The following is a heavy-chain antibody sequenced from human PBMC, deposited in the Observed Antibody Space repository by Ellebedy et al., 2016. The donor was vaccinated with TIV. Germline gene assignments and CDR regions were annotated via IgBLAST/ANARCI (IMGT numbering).Heavy chain of an antibody. V-gene: IGHV3-23*01. D-gene: IGHD6-19*01. CDR2: LSGSGGST. CDR3: TKRGVGWAAFDI. J-gene: IGHJ3*02. CDR1: GFTFSTYA. Sequence: PGGSLRLSCAASGFTFSTYAMSWVRQVPGKGLEWVSVLSGSGGSTYYADSVKGRLTISRDNSKSTLFLHMSSLRAEDTAVYYCTKRGVGWAAFDIWGPGTMVTVSS.